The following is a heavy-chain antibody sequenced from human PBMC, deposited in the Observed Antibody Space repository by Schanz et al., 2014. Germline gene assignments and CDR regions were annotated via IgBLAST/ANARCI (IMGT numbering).Heavy chain of an antibody. J-gene: IGHJ4*02. Sequence: EVQLVESGGGLIQPGGSLRLSCAVSGFTVNTNYMSWVRQAPGKGLEWISSMYINSGSTQYADSVRGRFTISRDNSRNTVYLQMNNVGVDDTATYYCVKTDAGWRFDYWGQGSLVTVSS. CDR3: VKTDAGWRFDY. D-gene: IGHD6-19*01. CDR2: MYINSGST. V-gene: IGHV3-53*01. CDR1: GFTVNTNY.